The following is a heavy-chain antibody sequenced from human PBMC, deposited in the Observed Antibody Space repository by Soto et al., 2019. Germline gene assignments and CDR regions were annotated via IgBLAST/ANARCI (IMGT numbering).Heavy chain of an antibody. CDR2: INPNSGGT. Sequence: GASVKVACKASGYTFTGYYMHWVRQAPGQGLEWMGWINPNSGGTNYAQKFQGWVTMTRDTSISTAYMELSRLRSDDTAVYYCARVMDLDAFDIWGQGTMVTVSS. CDR3: ARVMDLDAFDI. D-gene: IGHD2-2*03. CDR1: GYTFTGYY. J-gene: IGHJ3*02. V-gene: IGHV1-2*04.